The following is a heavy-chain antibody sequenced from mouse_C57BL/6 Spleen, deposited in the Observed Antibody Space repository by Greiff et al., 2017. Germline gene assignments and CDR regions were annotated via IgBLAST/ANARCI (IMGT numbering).Heavy chain of an antibody. Sequence: QVQLQHPGAELVKPGASVKLSCKASGYTFTSYWMHWVKQRPGRGLEWIGRIAPNSGGTKYNEKFKSKATLTVEQPSSTSYMPLSSLTSEDSAVYYCALITTVVATRGGDWYFDVWGTGTTVTVSS. CDR3: ALITTVVATRGGDWYFDV. D-gene: IGHD1-1*01. CDR1: GYTFTSYW. CDR2: IAPNSGGT. J-gene: IGHJ1*03. V-gene: IGHV1-72*01.